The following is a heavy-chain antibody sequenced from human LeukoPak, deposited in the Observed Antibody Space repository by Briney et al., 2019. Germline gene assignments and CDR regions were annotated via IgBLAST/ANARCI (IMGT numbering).Heavy chain of an antibody. D-gene: IGHD3-3*01. CDR1: GYTFTSYY. V-gene: IGHV1-46*01. CDR3: ARCPTYELPDYYYYGMDV. J-gene: IGHJ6*02. Sequence: GASVKVSCKASGYTFTSYYMHWVRQAPGQGLEWMGIINPSGGSTSYAQKFQGRVTMTRDTSTSTVYMELSSLRSEDTAVYYCARCPTYELPDYYYYGMDVWGQGTTVTVSS. CDR2: INPSGGST.